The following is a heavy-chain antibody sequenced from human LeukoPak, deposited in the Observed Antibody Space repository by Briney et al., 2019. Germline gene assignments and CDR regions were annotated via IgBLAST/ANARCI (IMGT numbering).Heavy chain of an antibody. CDR3: ARDGSGSHPFDC. CDR1: AFTVRMYE. V-gene: IGHV3-48*03. CDR2: INSVGNTM. D-gene: IGHD1-26*01. Sequence: GQSRTLARSASAFTVRMYELMWVGPAKGKGLEWISYINSVGNTMHYADSVKGRFTISRDNAENSLYLQINSLRAEDTAVYYCARDGSGSHPFDCWGQGTLVIVSS. J-gene: IGHJ4*02.